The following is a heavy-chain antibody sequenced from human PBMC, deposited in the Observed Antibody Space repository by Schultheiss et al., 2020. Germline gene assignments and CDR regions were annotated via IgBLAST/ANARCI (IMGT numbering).Heavy chain of an antibody. J-gene: IGHJ4*02. CDR3: AKDLIPGYSSSEFDY. D-gene: IGHD6-13*01. V-gene: IGHV3-74*01. Sequence: GGSLRLSCAASGFTFSSYGMHWVRQAPGKGLVWVSRISRDGSNTAYADSVKGRFTISRDNSKNTLYLQMNSLRAEDTAVYYCAKDLIPGYSSSEFDYWGQGTLVNV. CDR1: GFTFSSYG. CDR2: ISRDGSNT.